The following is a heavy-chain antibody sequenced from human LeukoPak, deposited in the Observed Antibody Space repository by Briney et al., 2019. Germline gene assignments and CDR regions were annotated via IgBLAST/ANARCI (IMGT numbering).Heavy chain of an antibody. CDR1: GFTFSSYS. CDR3: ARAGPSVGPTMIAPAR. D-gene: IGHD3-22*01. J-gene: IGHJ4*02. CDR2: ISSSGSYI. V-gene: IGHV3-21*01. Sequence: GGSLRLSCAASGFTFSSYSMNWVHQAPGKGLEWVSSISSSGSYIYYGDSVKGRFTISRDNAKNSLYLQMNSLRAEDTAVYYCARAGPSVGPTMIAPARWGRGTLVTVSS.